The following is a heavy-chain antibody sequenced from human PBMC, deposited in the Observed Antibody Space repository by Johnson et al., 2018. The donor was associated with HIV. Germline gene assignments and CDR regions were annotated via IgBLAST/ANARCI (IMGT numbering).Heavy chain of an antibody. D-gene: IGHD5-24*01. J-gene: IGHJ3*02. CDR1: GFTFDDYA. CDR2: ISWNSGSI. CDR3: AREFVGYNGFDI. V-gene: IGHV3-9*01. Sequence: VQLVESGGGLVQPGRSLRLSCTASGFTFDDYAMHWVRQAPGKGPEWVSGISWNSGSIGYADSVKGRFTISRDNAKNSLYLQMTSLRAEDTAVYYCAREFVGYNGFDIWGQGTMVTVSS.